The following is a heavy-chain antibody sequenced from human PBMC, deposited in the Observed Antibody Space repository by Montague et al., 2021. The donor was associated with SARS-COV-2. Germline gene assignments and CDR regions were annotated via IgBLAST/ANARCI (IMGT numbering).Heavy chain of an antibody. CDR2: IYHSGST. CDR3: ARDVRYYDFWCGRAQTIPDY. D-gene: IGHD3-3*01. Sequence: SETLSLTCTVSGGSISSSSYYWGWIRQPPGKGLEWIGGIYHSGSTYYNPSLKSRVTISVDTSKNQFSLKLSSVTAADTAVYYCARDVRYYDFWCGRAQTIPDYWGQGTLVTVSS. CDR1: GGSISSSSYY. V-gene: IGHV4-39*07. J-gene: IGHJ4*02.